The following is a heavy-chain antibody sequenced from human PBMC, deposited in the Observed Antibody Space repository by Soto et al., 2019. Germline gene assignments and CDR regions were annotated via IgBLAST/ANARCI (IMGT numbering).Heavy chain of an antibody. CDR3: ARSLRIMITFGGVPYYFDY. CDR2: IYYSGST. D-gene: IGHD3-16*01. Sequence: QVQLQESGPGLVKPSQTLSLTCTVSGGSISSGDYYWSWIRQPPGKGLEWIGYIYYSGSTYYNPSLKSRVTISVDTSKNQFSRKLSSVTAADTAVYYCARSLRIMITFGGVPYYFDYWGQGTLVTVSS. CDR1: GGSISSGDYY. J-gene: IGHJ4*02. V-gene: IGHV4-30-4*01.